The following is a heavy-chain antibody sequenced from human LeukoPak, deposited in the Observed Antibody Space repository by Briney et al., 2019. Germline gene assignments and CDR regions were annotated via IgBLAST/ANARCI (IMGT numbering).Heavy chain of an antibody. CDR2: ISGSGGST. CDR3: ATLNVDTAMAYYLDY. Sequence: PGGSLRLSCAASGFTFSSYAMSWVRQAPGKGLEWVSAISGSGGSTYYADSVKGRFTISRDNSKNTLYLQMNSLRAEDTAVYYCATLNVDTAMAYYLDYWGQGTLVTVSS. V-gene: IGHV3-23*01. D-gene: IGHD5-18*01. J-gene: IGHJ4*02. CDR1: GFTFSSYA.